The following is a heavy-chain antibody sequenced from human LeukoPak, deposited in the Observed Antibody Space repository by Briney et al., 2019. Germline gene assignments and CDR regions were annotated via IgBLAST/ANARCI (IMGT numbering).Heavy chain of an antibody. V-gene: IGHV3-11*01. Sequence: PVGSLRLSCAASGFTFSDYYMSWIRQAPGKGLEWVSYISSSGSTIYYADSVKGRFTISRDNAKNSLYLQMNSLRAEDTAVYYCARSTSRGRYFDWPTEFDYWGQGTLVTVSS. CDR3: ARSTSRGRYFDWPTEFDY. D-gene: IGHD3-9*01. CDR1: GFTFSDYY. CDR2: ISSSGSTI. J-gene: IGHJ4*02.